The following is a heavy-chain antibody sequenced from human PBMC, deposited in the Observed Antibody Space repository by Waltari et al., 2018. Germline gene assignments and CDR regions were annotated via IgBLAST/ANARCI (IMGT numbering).Heavy chain of an antibody. V-gene: IGHV3-53*01. D-gene: IGHD3-22*01. CDR1: GFTVSSNY. CDR2: IYSVGGT. CDR3: ARDVGLYYDSSGYLDY. Sequence: EVQLVESGGGLIQPGGSLRLSCAASGFTVSSNYMSWVRQAPGKGLVWGEVIYSVGGTSYADSVKGRFTISRDNSKNTLYLQMNSLRAEDTAVYYCARDVGLYYDSSGYLDYWGQGTLVTVSS. J-gene: IGHJ4*02.